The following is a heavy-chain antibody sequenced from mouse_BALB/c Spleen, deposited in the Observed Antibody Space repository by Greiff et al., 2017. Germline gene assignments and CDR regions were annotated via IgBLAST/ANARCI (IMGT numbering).Heavy chain of an antibody. CDR2: IYPSDSYT. Sequence: VQLQQPGAELVRPGASVKLSCKASGYTFTSYWINWVKQRPGQGLEWIGNIYPSDSYTNYNQKFKDKATLTVDKSSSTAYMQLSSPTSEDSAVYYCTRGGITHFDYWGQGTTLTVSS. J-gene: IGHJ2*01. CDR3: TRGGITHFDY. CDR1: GYTFTSYW. D-gene: IGHD1-1*01. V-gene: IGHV1-69*02.